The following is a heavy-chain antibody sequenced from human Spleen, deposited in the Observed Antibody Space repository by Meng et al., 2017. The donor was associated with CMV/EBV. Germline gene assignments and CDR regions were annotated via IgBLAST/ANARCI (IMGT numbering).Heavy chain of an antibody. CDR2: MNPNSGNT. CDR1: GYTFTSYD. D-gene: IGHD3-9*01. Sequence: ASVKVSCKASGYTFTSYDINWVRQATGQGLEWMGWMNPNSGNTGYAQKFQGRVTMTRNTSISTAYRELSSLRSEDTAVYYGARTVYFDWSYYFDYWGQGTLVTVS. J-gene: IGHJ4*02. CDR3: ARTVYFDWSYYFDY. V-gene: IGHV1-8*01.